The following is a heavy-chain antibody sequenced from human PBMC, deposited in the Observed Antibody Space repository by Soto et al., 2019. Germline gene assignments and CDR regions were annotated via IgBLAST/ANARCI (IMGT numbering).Heavy chain of an antibody. J-gene: IGHJ3*02. D-gene: IGHD3-22*01. CDR2: ISGSGGST. V-gene: IGHV3-23*01. CDR3: AKQSITMIVVVIEGDAFDI. Sequence: GGSLRLSCAASGFTFSSYAMSWVRQAPGKGLEWVSGISGSGGSTYYADSVKGRFTISRDNSKNTLYLQMNSLRAEDTAVYYCAKQSITMIVVVIEGDAFDIWGQGTMVTVSS. CDR1: GFTFSSYA.